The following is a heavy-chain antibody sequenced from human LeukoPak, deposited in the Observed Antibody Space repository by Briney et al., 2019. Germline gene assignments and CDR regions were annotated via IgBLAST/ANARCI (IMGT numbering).Heavy chain of an antibody. V-gene: IGHV4-39*07. CDR1: GGSISSTNYY. J-gene: IGHJ4*02. CDR3: ARRYNWNDRWD. D-gene: IGHD1-1*01. CDR2: IYYSGST. Sequence: SETLSLTRTVSGGSISSTNYYWGWIRQPPGKGLEWIGSIYYSGSTYYNPSLKSRLTISLDTSKNQFSLRLSSVTAADTAFYYCARRYNWNDRWDWGQGTLVTVSP.